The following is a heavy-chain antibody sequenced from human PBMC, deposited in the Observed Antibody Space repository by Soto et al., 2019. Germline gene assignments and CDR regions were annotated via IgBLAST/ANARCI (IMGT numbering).Heavy chain of an antibody. CDR3: ARDGSSSDAFDI. J-gene: IGHJ3*02. V-gene: IGHV3-21*01. CDR2: ISSSSSYI. D-gene: IGHD6-6*01. CDR1: GFTFSSYS. Sequence: GGSLRLSCAASGFTFSSYSMNWVRQAPGKGLEWVSSISSSSSYIYYADSVKGRFTISRDNAKNSLYLQINSLRAEDTAVYYCARDGSSSDAFDIWGQGTMVTVSS.